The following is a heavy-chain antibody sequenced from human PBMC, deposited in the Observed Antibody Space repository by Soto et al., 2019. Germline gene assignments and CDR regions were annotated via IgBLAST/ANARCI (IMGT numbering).Heavy chain of an antibody. CDR1: GXTFSSYC. CDR3: ARDSSQWLVPINYYYYGMDV. V-gene: IGHV3-7*01. J-gene: IGHJ6*02. Sequence: GSLRLSCAASGXTFSSYCMSWVRQAPGKGLELVANIKQDGSEKYYVDSVKGRFTISRDNAKNSLYLQMNSLRAEDTAVYYFARDSSQWLVPINYYYYGMDVWGQGTTVTVSS. CDR2: IKQDGSEK. D-gene: IGHD6-19*01.